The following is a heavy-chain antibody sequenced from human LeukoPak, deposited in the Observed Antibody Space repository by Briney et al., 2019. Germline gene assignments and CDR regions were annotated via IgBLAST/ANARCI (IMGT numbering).Heavy chain of an antibody. J-gene: IGHJ6*04. V-gene: IGHV4-39*01. CDR2: IYYSGST. CDR1: GGSISSSSYY. Sequence: SETLSLTCTVSGGSISSSSYYWGWIRQPPGKGLEWIGSIYYSGSTYYNPSLKSRVTISVDTSKNQFSLKLSSVTAADTAVYYCARALVAATPMDVWGKGTTVTVSS. D-gene: IGHD2-15*01. CDR3: ARALVAATPMDV.